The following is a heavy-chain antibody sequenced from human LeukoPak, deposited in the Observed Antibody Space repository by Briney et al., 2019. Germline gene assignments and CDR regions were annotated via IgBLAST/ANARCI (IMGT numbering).Heavy chain of an antibody. CDR1: GGSISSSNW. J-gene: IGHJ4*02. V-gene: IGHV4-4*02. CDR2: IYHSGST. D-gene: IGHD3-22*01. Sequence: PSGTLSLTCAVSGGSISSSNWWSWVRQPPGKGLEWIGEIYHSGSTNYNPSLKSRVTISVDKSKNQFSLKLSSVTAADTAVYYWARTYYYDSSGYYYFDYWGQGTLVTVSS. CDR3: ARTYYYDSSGYYYFDY.